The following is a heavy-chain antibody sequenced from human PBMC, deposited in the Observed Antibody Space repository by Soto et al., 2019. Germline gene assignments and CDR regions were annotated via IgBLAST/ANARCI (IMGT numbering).Heavy chain of an antibody. CDR3: AEYYYDSSGSPGAFDI. D-gene: IGHD3-22*01. V-gene: IGHV1-69*13. CDR2: IIPIFGTA. J-gene: IGHJ3*02. Sequence: PVNVSCKTSAGTFSSYAISWVRQAPGQGLEWMGGIIPIFGTANYAQKFQGRVTITADESTSTAYMELSSLRSEDTAVYYCAEYYYDSSGSPGAFDIWCQATMVSLSS. CDR1: AGTFSSYA.